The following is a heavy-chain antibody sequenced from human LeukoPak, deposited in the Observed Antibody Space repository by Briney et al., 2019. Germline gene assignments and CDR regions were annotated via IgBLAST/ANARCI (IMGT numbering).Heavy chain of an antibody. CDR3: AKDKVMWLVPPYYFDY. V-gene: IGHV3-30*02. Sequence: GGSLRLSCAASGFTFSSYGMHWVRQAPGKGLEWVAFIRYDGSNKYYADSVKGRFTISRDNSKNTLYLRMNSLRAEDTAVYYCAKDKVMWLVPPYYFDYWGQGTLVTVSS. CDR2: IRYDGSNK. CDR1: GFTFSSYG. D-gene: IGHD6-19*01. J-gene: IGHJ4*02.